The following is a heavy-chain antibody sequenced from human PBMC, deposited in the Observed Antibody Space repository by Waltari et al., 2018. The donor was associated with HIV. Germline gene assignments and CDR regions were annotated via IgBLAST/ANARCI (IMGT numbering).Heavy chain of an antibody. Sequence: ISWVRQMPGKGLEWMGRIDPSDSYTNYSPSFQGHVTISADKSISTAYLQWSSLKASDTAMYYCATQDSSGYNPWGQGTLVTVSS. J-gene: IGHJ5*02. D-gene: IGHD3-22*01. CDR3: ATQDSSGYNP. CDR2: IDPSDSYT. V-gene: IGHV5-10-1*01.